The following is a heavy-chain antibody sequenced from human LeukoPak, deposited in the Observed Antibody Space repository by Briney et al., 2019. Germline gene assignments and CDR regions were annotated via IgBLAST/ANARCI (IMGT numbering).Heavy chain of an antibody. CDR2: ISWNSGSI. CDR1: GFTFDDYA. CDR3: AKGIGSSTSCLDY. Sequence: GRSLRLSCAASGFTFDDYAMHWVRQAPGKGLEWVSGISWNSGSIGYADSVKGRFTISRDNAKDSLYLQMNSLRAEDTALYYCAKGIGSSTSCLDYWGQGTLVTVSS. D-gene: IGHD2-2*01. V-gene: IGHV3-9*01. J-gene: IGHJ4*02.